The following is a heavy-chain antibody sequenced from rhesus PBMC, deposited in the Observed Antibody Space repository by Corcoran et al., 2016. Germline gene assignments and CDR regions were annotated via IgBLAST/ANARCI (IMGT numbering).Heavy chain of an antibody. J-gene: IGHJ2*01. D-gene: IGHD3-16*01. V-gene: IGHV4-160*01. CDR1: GGSISSNY. CDR2: NYGSGGST. Sequence: QVQLQESGPGLVKPSETLSLTCAVSGGSISSNYWSWIRQPPGQGLEWIGRNYGSGGSTAYNPYRKSPVTISTNPSKNQFSRKLSSVTAAVTAVYYCARTGGSYYYYWYFDLWGPGTPITISS. CDR3: ARTGGSYYYYWYFDL.